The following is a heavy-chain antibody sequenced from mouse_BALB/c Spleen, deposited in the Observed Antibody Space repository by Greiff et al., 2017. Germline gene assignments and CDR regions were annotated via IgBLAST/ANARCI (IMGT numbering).Heavy chain of an antibody. CDR1: GYSITSDYA. CDR2: ISYSGST. D-gene: IGHD2-2*01. J-gene: IGHJ3*01. Sequence: EVKLVESGPGLVKPSQSLSLTCTVTGYSITSDYAWNWIRQFPGNKLEWMGYISYSGSTSYNPSLKSRISITRDTSKNQFFLQLNSVTTEDTATYYCARMGGYQAWFAYWGQGTLVTVSA. V-gene: IGHV3-2*02. CDR3: ARMGGYQAWFAY.